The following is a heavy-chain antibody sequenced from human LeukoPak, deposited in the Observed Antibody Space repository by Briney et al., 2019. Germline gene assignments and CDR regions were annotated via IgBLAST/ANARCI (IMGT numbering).Heavy chain of an antibody. J-gene: IGHJ6*04. Sequence: GGSLRLSCAASGFTFSSHWMSWVRQAPGKGLEWVSYISSSGSTIYYADSVKGRFTISRDNAKNSLYLQMNSLRAEDTAVYYCAELGITMIGGVWGKGTTVTISS. CDR3: AELGITMIGGV. CDR1: GFTFSSHW. D-gene: IGHD3-10*02. V-gene: IGHV3-48*03. CDR2: ISSSGSTI.